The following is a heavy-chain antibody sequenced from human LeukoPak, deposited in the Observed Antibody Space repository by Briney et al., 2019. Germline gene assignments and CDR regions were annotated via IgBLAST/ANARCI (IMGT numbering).Heavy chain of an antibody. CDR1: GGTFSSYA. V-gene: IGHV1-69*04. D-gene: IGHD2/OR15-2a*01. CDR3: ARIYGHDAFDI. J-gene: IGHJ3*02. Sequence: ASVKVSCKASGGTFSSYAISWVRQAPGQGLEWVGRIIPILGIANYAQKFQGRVTITADKSTSTAYLELSSLRSEDTAGYYCARIYGHDAFDIWGQGTMVTVSS. CDR2: IIPILGIA.